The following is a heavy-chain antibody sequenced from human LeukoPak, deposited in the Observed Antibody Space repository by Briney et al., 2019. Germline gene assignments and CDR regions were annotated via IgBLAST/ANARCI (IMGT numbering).Heavy chain of an antibody. CDR3: ARPHSNGRILDY. Sequence: SETLSLTCLVSGGSMKRSYWTWIRQAPGKGLEWIGNIDDSGNTNYSPSLKSRVTISLDTSKNQFSLRVTSVTAADRALYFCARPHSNGRILDYWGQGTLVTVSS. V-gene: IGHV4-59*01. CDR1: GGSMKRSY. J-gene: IGHJ4*02. CDR2: IDDSGNT. D-gene: IGHD6-19*01.